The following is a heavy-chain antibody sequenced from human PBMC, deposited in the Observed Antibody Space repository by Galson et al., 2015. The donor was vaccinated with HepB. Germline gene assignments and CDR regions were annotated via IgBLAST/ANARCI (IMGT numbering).Heavy chain of an antibody. D-gene: IGHD2-2*01. CDR1: GYTFTSYG. J-gene: IGHJ6*03. Sequence: SVKVSCKASGYTFTSYGISWVRQAPGQGLEWMGWISAYNGNTNYAQKLQGRVTMTTDTSTSTAYMELRSLRSDDTAVYYCARGDIVVVPAANREYYYYYMDVWGKGTTVTVSS. CDR3: ARGDIVVVPAANREYYYYYMDV. V-gene: IGHV1-18*01. CDR2: ISAYNGNT.